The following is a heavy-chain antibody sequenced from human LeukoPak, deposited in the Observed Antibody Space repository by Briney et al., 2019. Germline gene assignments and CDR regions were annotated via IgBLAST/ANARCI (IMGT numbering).Heavy chain of an antibody. CDR3: ATVPDTAMTQVYGY. D-gene: IGHD5-18*01. J-gene: IGHJ4*02. CDR1: GGTFSSYA. CDR2: IIPIFGTA. V-gene: IGHV1-69*06. Sequence: ASVKVSCKASGGTFSSYAISWVRQAPGQGLEWMGGIIPIFGTANYAQKFQGRVTMTEDTSTDTAYMELSSLRSEDTAVYYCATVPDTAMTQVYGYWGQGTLVTVSS.